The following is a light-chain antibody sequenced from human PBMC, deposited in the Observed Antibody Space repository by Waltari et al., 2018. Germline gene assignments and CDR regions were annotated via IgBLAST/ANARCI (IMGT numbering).Light chain of an antibody. CDR3: QQYYSTPT. J-gene: IGKJ3*01. CDR2: WAS. CDR1: QSILYSSINENY. Sequence: DIVMTQSPDSLAVSLGERATTNCKSSQSILYSSINENYLAWYQQKPGQPPKLLIYWASTRASGVPDRFSGSGSGTDFTLTIISLQAEDVAIYYCQQYYSTPTFGPGTKVDIK. V-gene: IGKV4-1*01.